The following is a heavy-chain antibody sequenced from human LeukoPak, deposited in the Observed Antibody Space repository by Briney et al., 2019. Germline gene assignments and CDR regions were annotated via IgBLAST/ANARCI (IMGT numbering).Heavy chain of an antibody. J-gene: IGHJ5*01. CDR3: ARLTFSGSGSYNWFDS. CDR2: ISSSSSLI. D-gene: IGHD3-10*01. V-gene: IGHV3-48*01. CDR1: GFTFSSYS. Sequence: GGSLRLSCVASGFTFSSYSMTWVRQAPGKGLEWVSYISSSSSLIYYADSVKGRFTISRDNAKRSLYLQMNSLRAEDTAVYYCARLTFSGSGSYNWFDSWGQGTLVTVSS.